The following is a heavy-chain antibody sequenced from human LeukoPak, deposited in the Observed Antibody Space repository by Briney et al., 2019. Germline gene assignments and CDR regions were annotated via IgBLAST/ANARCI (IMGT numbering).Heavy chain of an antibody. V-gene: IGHV3-21*06. D-gene: IGHD2-2*01. CDR1: GFTFSIYS. CDR2: ISTSSSYI. Sequence: GGSLRLSCAASGFTFSIYSMNWVRQAPGKGLEWVSSISTSSSYISYADSVKGRFTISRDNAKNSLYLQMNSLRAEDTAVYYCARGDWAAVIPAALDPWGQGTLVTVSS. CDR3: ARGDWAAVIPAALDP. J-gene: IGHJ5*02.